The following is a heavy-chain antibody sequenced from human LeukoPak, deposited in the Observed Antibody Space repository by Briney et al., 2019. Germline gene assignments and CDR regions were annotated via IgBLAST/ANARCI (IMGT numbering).Heavy chain of an antibody. D-gene: IGHD3-10*01. J-gene: IGHJ4*02. Sequence: GGSLRLSCAASGFTSSSYAMHWVRQAPGKGLEWVAVISYDGSNKYYADSVKGRFTISRDNSKNTLYLQMNSLRAEDTAVYYCARDSPGENYFDYWGQGTLVTVSS. CDR2: ISYDGSNK. CDR1: GFTSSSYA. V-gene: IGHV3-30-3*01. CDR3: ARDSPGENYFDY.